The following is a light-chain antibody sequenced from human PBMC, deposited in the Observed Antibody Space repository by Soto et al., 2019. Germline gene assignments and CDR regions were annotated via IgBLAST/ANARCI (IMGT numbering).Light chain of an antibody. Sequence: EIVLTQSPATLSLSPGERATLSCRASPSVTNFIAWYQQKPGQAPRLIIYGAFNRATGIPARFSGSGSGTDFTLTISSLDPEDSAVYYCQQRNVWPPVTLGQGTRMEIK. CDR2: GAF. V-gene: IGKV3-11*01. CDR3: QQRNVWPPVT. J-gene: IGKJ5*01. CDR1: PSVTNF.